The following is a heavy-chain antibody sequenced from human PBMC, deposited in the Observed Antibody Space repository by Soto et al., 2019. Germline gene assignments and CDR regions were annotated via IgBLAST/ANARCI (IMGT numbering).Heavy chain of an antibody. J-gene: IGHJ6*03. CDR1: GFTFSSYA. CDR3: AKGARAAGITIFGVVTTLYMDV. D-gene: IGHD3-3*01. Sequence: GGSLRLSCAASGFTFSSYAMSWVRQAPGKGLEWVSAISGSGGSTYYADSVKGRFTISRDNSKNTLYLQMNSLRAEDTAVYYCAKGARAAGITIFGVVTTLYMDVWGKGTTVTVSS. CDR2: ISGSGGST. V-gene: IGHV3-23*01.